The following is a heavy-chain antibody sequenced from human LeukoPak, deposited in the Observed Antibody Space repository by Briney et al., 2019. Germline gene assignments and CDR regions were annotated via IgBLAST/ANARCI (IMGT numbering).Heavy chain of an antibody. D-gene: IGHD4-17*01. V-gene: IGHV3-23*01. CDR1: GFTFSSYS. CDR3: AKHRTTVTPLPRIDY. J-gene: IGHJ4*02. CDR2: ISGSGGST. Sequence: GGSLRLSFAASGFTFSSYSMRWVRQAPGKGLEWVSAISGSGGSTYYADSVKGRFTISRDNSKNTLYLQMNSLRAEDTVVYYCAKHRTTVTPLPRIDYWGQGTLVTVSS.